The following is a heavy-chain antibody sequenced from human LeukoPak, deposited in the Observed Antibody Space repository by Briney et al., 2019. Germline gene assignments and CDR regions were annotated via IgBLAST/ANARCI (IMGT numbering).Heavy chain of an antibody. CDR2: INWNGGST. V-gene: IGHV3-20*04. CDR1: GFTFDDYG. J-gene: IGHJ5*02. D-gene: IGHD2-2*01. CDR3: ARNGIYQLHWVWFDP. Sequence: GGSLRLSCAASGFTFDDYGMSWVRQAPGKGLEWVSGINWNGGSTGYADPVKGRFTISRDNSKNTLYLQMNSLRAEDTAVYYCARNGIYQLHWVWFDPWGRGTLVTVSS.